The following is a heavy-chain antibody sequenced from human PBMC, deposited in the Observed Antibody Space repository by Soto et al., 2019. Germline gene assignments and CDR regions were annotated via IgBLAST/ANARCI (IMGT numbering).Heavy chain of an antibody. CDR2: ISPSTSHI. CDR1: GFTFCSCT. D-gene: IGHD2-15*01. CDR3: SGCSGGACHQNYGMDV. J-gene: IGHJ6*02. Sequence: EVHLVESGGGLVKPGGSLRLSCAVSGFTFCSCTMNWVRQAPGKGLEWVSSISPSTSHIYYADSVKGRFTISRDNAKNSLFLQMNSLRAEDTAVYYCSGCSGGACHQNYGMDVWGQGTTVTVSS. V-gene: IGHV3-21*01.